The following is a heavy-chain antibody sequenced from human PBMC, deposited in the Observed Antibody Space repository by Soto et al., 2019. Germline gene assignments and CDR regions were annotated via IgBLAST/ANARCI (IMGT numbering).Heavy chain of an antibody. D-gene: IGHD6-19*01. V-gene: IGHV1-3*01. J-gene: IGHJ3*02. CDR1: GYTFTSYA. CDR3: ARVMAVAAFDI. CDR2: INAGNGNT. Sequence: ALVKVSCKASGYTFTSYAMHWVRQAPGQRLEWMGWINAGNGNTKYSQKFQGRVTITRDTSASTAYMELSSLRSEDTAVYYCARVMAVAAFDIWGQGTMVTVSS.